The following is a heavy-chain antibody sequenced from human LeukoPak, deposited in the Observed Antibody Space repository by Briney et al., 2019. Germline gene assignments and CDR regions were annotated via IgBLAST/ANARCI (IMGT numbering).Heavy chain of an antibody. CDR3: ATPYYYDNSVYAFDI. Sequence: SETLSLTCAVYGGSFSGYYWSWIRQPPGKGLEWIGEINHSGSTNYNPSLKSRVTISVDTSKNQFSLRLSSVTAADTAVYYCATPYYYDNSVYAFDIWGQGTMVTVSS. D-gene: IGHD3-22*01. CDR2: INHSGST. V-gene: IGHV4-34*01. J-gene: IGHJ3*02. CDR1: GGSFSGYY.